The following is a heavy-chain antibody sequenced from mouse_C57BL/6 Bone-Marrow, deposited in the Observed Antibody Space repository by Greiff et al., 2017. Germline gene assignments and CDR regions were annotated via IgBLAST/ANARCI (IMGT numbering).Heavy chain of an antibody. CDR2: INPGSGGT. CDR3: VVIYFDY. Sequence: QVQLQQSGAELVRPGTSVKVSCKASVYAFTNYLIVWVKQRPGQGLECSGVINPGSGGTNYNEKFKVKATLTADKSSRTAYMQLSSLTSEDSAVFFCVVIYFDYWGQGTTLTVSA. J-gene: IGHJ2*01. V-gene: IGHV1-54*01. CDR1: VYAFTNYL. D-gene: IGHD2-2*01.